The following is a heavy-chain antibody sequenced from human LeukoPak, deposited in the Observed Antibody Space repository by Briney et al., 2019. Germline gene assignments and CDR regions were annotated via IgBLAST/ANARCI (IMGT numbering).Heavy chain of an antibody. CDR2: ISGIGGST. D-gene: IGHD6-13*01. CDR3: AKDGSSWYGLHYYYGMDV. J-gene: IGHJ6*02. CDR1: GFTFSSYA. V-gene: IGHV3-23*01. Sequence: PGGSLRLSCAASGFTFSSYAMSWVRQGPGKGLEWVSAISGIGGSTYYADSVKGRFTISRDNSKNTLYLQMNSLRAEDTAVYYCAKDGSSWYGLHYYYGMDVWGQGTTVAVSS.